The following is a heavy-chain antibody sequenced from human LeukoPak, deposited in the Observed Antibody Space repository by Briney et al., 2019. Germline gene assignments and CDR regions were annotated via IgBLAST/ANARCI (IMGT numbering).Heavy chain of an antibody. Sequence: SETLSLTCTVSGGSISSYYWSWIRQPPGKGLEWIGYIYYSGSTNYNPSLKSRVTISVDTSRNQFSLKLSSVTAADTAVYYCARGTYYYGSGSYFDYWGQGTLVTVSS. CDR2: IYYSGST. CDR3: ARGTYYYGSGSYFDY. CDR1: GGSISSYY. D-gene: IGHD3-10*01. J-gene: IGHJ4*02. V-gene: IGHV4-59*01.